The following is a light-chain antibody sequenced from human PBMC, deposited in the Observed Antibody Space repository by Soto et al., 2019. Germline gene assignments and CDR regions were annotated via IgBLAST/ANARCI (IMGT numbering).Light chain of an antibody. V-gene: IGKV3-11*01. CDR2: DAS. J-gene: IGKJ1*01. CDR3: KQRSNWLWT. Sequence: EIVLTQSPATLSLSPGERATLSCRASQSVSSYLAWYQQKPGQAPRLLIYDASNRATGIPARFSGSGSGTDFPLTISSLEPEDFAVYYCKQRSNWLWTFGQGNKVEIK. CDR1: QSVSSY.